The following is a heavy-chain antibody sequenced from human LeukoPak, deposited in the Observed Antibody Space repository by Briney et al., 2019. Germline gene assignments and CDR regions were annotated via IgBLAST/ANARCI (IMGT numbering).Heavy chain of an antibody. CDR3: ARGPAWGYYFDY. CDR1: GYTFTSYD. D-gene: IGHD3-16*01. V-gene: IGHV1-18*01. Sequence: ASVKVSCKASGYTFTSYDIIWVRQAPGQGLEWMGWISVYNGNTNYAQKLQGRVTMTTDTSTSTAYMELRSLRSDDTAVYYCARGPAWGYYFDYWGQGTLVTVSS. CDR2: ISVYNGNT. J-gene: IGHJ4*02.